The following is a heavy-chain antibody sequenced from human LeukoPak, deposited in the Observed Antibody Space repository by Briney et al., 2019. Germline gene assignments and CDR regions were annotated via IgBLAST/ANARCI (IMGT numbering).Heavy chain of an antibody. Sequence: PGGSLRLSCAASGFTLRSYWMHWVRQGPGKGLLWVSRISSDGSSTSYADSVKGRFTVSRDNAKNTLYLQMNSLRAEDTAVYYCARVGEVGNWYFDLWGRGTLVSVSS. CDR3: ARVGEVGNWYFDL. D-gene: IGHD7-27*01. J-gene: IGHJ2*01. V-gene: IGHV3-74*01. CDR1: GFTLRSYW. CDR2: ISSDGSST.